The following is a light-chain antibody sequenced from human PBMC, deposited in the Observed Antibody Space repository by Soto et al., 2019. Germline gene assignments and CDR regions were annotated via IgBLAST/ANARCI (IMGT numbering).Light chain of an antibody. Sequence: SVLTQPASVSGSPGQSITISCTGTSSDVGTYNLVSWYQQHPGKAPKLTISEGSKRPSGVSNRFSGSKSYNTASLTISGLQAEDEAHYYCCSYAGGSTFYVFGTGTKVTVL. CDR2: EGS. CDR1: SSDVGTYNL. CDR3: CSYAGGSTFYV. J-gene: IGLJ1*01. V-gene: IGLV2-23*03.